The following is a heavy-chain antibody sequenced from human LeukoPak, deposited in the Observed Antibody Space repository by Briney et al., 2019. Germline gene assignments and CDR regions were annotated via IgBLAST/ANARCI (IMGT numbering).Heavy chain of an antibody. CDR3: AKGFGRDDFDI. CDR1: GYTFTSYA. J-gene: IGHJ3*02. V-gene: IGHV1-18*01. CDR2: ISAYNGNT. D-gene: IGHD3-16*01. Sequence: GASVKVSCKASGYTFTSYAFRRVRQAPGQGVEWMGWISAYNGNTHYAQKLQGRVSMTTDTSTNTAYMELRSLRSDDTAVYFCAKGFGRDDFDIWGQGTMVTISS.